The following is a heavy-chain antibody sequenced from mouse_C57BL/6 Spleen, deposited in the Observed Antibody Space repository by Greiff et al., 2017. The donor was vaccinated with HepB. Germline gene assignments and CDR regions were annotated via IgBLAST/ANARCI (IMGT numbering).Heavy chain of an antibody. CDR2: IHPNSGST. CDR1: GYTFTSYW. CDR3: ARPYYGNYEWYFDV. J-gene: IGHJ1*03. Sequence: QVQLQQPGAELVKPGASVKLSCKASGYTFTSYWMHWVKQRPGQGLEWIGMIHPNSGSTNYNEKFKSKATLTVDKSSSTAYMQLSSLTSEDSAVYYCARPYYGNYEWYFDVWGTGTTVTVSS. V-gene: IGHV1-64*01. D-gene: IGHD2-10*01.